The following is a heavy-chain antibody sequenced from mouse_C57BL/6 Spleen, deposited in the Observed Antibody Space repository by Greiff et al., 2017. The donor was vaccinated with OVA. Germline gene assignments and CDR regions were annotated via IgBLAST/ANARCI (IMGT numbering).Heavy chain of an antibody. J-gene: IGHJ3*01. CDR1: GYTFTSYW. CDR3: AREIYDEYDGAWFAY. Sequence: QVQLQQPGAELVKPGASVKLSCKASGYTFTSYWMHWVKQRPGQGLEWIGMIHPNSGSTNYNEKFKSKATLTVDKSSSTAYMQHSSLTSEDSAVYYCAREIYDEYDGAWFAYWGQGTLVTVSA. D-gene: IGHD2-4*01. CDR2: IHPNSGST. V-gene: IGHV1-64*01.